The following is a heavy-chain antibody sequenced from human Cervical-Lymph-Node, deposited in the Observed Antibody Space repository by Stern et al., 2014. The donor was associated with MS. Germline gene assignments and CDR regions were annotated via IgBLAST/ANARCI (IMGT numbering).Heavy chain of an antibody. CDR2: IYYSGST. V-gene: IGHV4-59*08. J-gene: IGHJ4*02. CDR1: GGSISNYY. CDR3: ARRGTTGIDY. Sequence: VQLVESGPGLAKPSETLSLTCTVSGGSISNYYWSWIRQPPGKGLEWIGYIYYSGSTNYNPSLTSRVAMSVVTSKDQFSLNLTSVTAADTGVYYCARRGTTGIDYWGQGTLVTVSS. D-gene: IGHD4-17*01.